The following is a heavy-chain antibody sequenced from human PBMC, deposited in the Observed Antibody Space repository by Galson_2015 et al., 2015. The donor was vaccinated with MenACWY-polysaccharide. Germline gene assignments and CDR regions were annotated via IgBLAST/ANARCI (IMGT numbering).Heavy chain of an antibody. Sequence: SLRLSCAASEFTFSSYWMHWVRQAPGQGQVWVSRIDSDGSSTSYADSVKGRFTISRDNAKNTLYLQMNSLRAEDTAVYYCAVHCSSTSCYSPLSRLWGQGTMVTVSS. J-gene: IGHJ3*01. D-gene: IGHD2-2*01. CDR3: AVHCSSTSCYSPLSRL. CDR1: EFTFSSYW. V-gene: IGHV3-74*01. CDR2: IDSDGSST.